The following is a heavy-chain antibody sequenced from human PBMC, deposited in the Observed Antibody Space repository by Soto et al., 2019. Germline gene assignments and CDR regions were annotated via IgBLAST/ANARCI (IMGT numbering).Heavy chain of an antibody. CDR3: AKELTPYYYDSPYFDY. D-gene: IGHD3-22*01. CDR1: GFTFSSYG. Sequence: AGSLRLSCAASGFTFSSYGMHWVRQAPGKGLEWVAVISYDGSNKYYADSVKGRFTISRDNSKNTLYLQMNSLRAEDTAVYYCAKELTPYYYDSPYFDYWGQGTLVTVSS. CDR2: ISYDGSNK. V-gene: IGHV3-30*18. J-gene: IGHJ4*02.